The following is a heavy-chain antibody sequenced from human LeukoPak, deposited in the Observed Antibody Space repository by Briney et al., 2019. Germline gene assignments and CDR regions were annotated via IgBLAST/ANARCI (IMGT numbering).Heavy chain of an antibody. Sequence: GGSLRLSCAASGFTFDDYAMHWVRQAPGKGLEWVSGISWNSGSIVYADSVKGRFTISRDNAKNSLYLQMNSLRAEDTALYYCAKDMSYSGSYAYFDYWGQGTLVTVSS. CDR2: ISWNSGSI. V-gene: IGHV3-9*01. J-gene: IGHJ4*02. D-gene: IGHD1-26*01. CDR3: AKDMSYSGSYAYFDY. CDR1: GFTFDDYA.